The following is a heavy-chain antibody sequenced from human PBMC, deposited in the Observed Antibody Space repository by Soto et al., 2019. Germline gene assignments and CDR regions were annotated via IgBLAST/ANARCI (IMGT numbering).Heavy chain of an antibody. Sequence: QVQLVQSGAEEKKPGASVKVSCKGSGYTFNIYAIHWVRQAPGQRLEWMGWINVGNGNTKYSQKFQGRVTITTDTSARTAYMELYSLRSEDTAVYYCARDPAGNGNWGFDPWGQGTLVTVFS. J-gene: IGHJ5*02. D-gene: IGHD7-27*01. CDR2: INVGNGNT. CDR3: ARDPAGNGNWGFDP. CDR1: GYTFNIYA. V-gene: IGHV1-3*05.